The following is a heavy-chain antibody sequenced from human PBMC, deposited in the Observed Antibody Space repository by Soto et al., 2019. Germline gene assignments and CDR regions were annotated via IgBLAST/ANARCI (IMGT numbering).Heavy chain of an antibody. CDR1: GGSIGSYH. D-gene: IGHD2-21*02. Sequence: SETLSLTCTVSGGSIGSYHWSWVRQPPGKGLEWIASVYYTGTTNYNPSLGSRVTISIDAPGNRFSMEITSVTVADTAIYYCARDTGLTGMCDVWGQRALVTVSS. CDR2: VYYTGTT. CDR3: ARDTGLTGMCDV. V-gene: IGHV4-59*01. J-gene: IGHJ4*02.